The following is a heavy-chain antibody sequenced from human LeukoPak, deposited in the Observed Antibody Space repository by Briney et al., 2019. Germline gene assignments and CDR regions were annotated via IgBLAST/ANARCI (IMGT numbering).Heavy chain of an antibody. J-gene: IGHJ4*02. V-gene: IGHV3-72*01. CDR1: GLTFSVLY. CDR3: ARERSGSYHYVDY. D-gene: IGHD1-26*01. Sequence: GGSRRLAWAPYGLTFSVLYMDWVRQAPGKGLEWVGRTRNKANSDTTESAATGKGTFTISRDDSKNSLYLQMNSLKTEDTAVYYCARERSGSYHYVDYWGQGTLVTVSS. CDR2: TRNKANSDTT.